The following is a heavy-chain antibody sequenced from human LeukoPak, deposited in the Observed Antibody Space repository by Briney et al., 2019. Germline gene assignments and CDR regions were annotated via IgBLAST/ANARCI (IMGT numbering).Heavy chain of an antibody. V-gene: IGHV1-2*02. Sequence: GGSVRVSCKASGYTFTGYYMHWVRQAPGKGLEWMGWINPNSGGTSYAQKFQGRVTMTRDTSISTAYMELTRLRLDDTAVYYGARAYDNNDYFDYWGQGTLVTVSS. D-gene: IGHD3-22*01. CDR1: GYTFTGYY. J-gene: IGHJ4*02. CDR3: ARAYDNNDYFDY. CDR2: INPNSGGT.